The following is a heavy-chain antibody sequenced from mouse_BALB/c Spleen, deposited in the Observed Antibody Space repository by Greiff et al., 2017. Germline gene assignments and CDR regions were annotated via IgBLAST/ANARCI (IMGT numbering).Heavy chain of an antibody. CDR2: IDPANGNT. CDR3: ARSTVVAYYAMDY. J-gene: IGHJ4*01. CDR1: GFNIKDTY. D-gene: IGHD1-1*01. Sequence: EVQLQQSGAELVKPGASVKLSCTASGFNIKDTYMHWVKQRPEQGLEWIGRIDPANGNTKYDPKFQGKATITADTSSNTAYLQLSSLTSEDTAVYYCARSTVVAYYAMDYWCQGTSVTVSS. V-gene: IGHV14-3*02.